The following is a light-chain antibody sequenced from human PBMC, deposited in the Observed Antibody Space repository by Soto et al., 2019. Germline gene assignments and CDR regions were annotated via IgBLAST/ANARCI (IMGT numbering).Light chain of an antibody. CDR1: QSVSSSY. CDR2: AAS. J-gene: IGKJ1*01. V-gene: IGKV3-20*01. CDR3: QQYGSSRWT. Sequence: EVVLTQSPGTLSLSPGERTTLSCRASQSVSSSYLAWYQQKPGQAPRLLIYAASSRATGIPDRFSGSGSGTDFTLIISRLEPEDFAVYYCQQYGSSRWTFGQGTKVEIK.